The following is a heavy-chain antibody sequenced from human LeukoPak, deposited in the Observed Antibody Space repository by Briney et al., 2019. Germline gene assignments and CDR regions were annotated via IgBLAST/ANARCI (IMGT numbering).Heavy chain of an antibody. V-gene: IGHV1-69*13. D-gene: IGHD3-22*01. CDR1: GGTFSSYA. J-gene: IGHJ1*01. CDR3: ARVFYSYSRRYWYFQH. CDR2: IIPIFGTA. Sequence: SVTVSCKASGGTFSSYAISRVRQAPGQGLEWMGGIIPIFGTANYAQKFQGRVTITADESTSTAYMELSSLRSEDTAVYYCARVFYSYSRRYWYFQHWGQGTLVTVSS.